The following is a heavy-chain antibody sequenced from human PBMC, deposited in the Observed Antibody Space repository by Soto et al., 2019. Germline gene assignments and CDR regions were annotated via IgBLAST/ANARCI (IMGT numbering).Heavy chain of an antibody. CDR1: GGSVSSGSYY. D-gene: IGHD2-8*01. V-gene: IGHV4-61*01. Sequence: PSETLSLTCTVSGGSVSSGSYYWSWIRQPPGKGLEWIGYIYYSGSTNYNPSLKSRVTISVDTSKNQFSLKLSSVTAADTAVYYCARTTRTGVVGYWGQGTLVTVSS. CDR3: ARTTRTGVVGY. CDR2: IYYSGST. J-gene: IGHJ4*02.